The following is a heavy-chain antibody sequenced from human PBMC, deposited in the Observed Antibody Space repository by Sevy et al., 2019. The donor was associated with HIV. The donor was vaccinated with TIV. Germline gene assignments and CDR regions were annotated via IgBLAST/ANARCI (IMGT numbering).Heavy chain of an antibody. CDR1: GFTFSSYA. D-gene: IGHD4-4*01. V-gene: IGHV3-23*01. CDR3: TKDRMDMGDDYTFGY. CDR2: ISASGYSV. Sequence: GGSLRLSCAASGFTFSSYAMSWVRQAPGKGLEWVSAISASGYSVYYADSVKGRFTISRDSSENTLYLQMNRLRADDTAVYYCTKDRMDMGDDYTFGYWGQGSLVTVSS. J-gene: IGHJ4*02.